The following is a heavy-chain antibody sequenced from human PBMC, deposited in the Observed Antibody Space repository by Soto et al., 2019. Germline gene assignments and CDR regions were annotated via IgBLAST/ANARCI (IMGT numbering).Heavy chain of an antibody. V-gene: IGHV1-8*01. Sequence: QVQLVQSGAEVKKPGASVKVSCKASGYTFTSYDINWVRQATGQGLEWMGWMNPNSGNTGYAQKFQGRVTMTRNISISTAYMELSSLRSEDTAVYYCARSKVVAAYYYYGMDVWGQGTTVTVSS. D-gene: IGHD2-15*01. CDR1: GYTFTSYD. CDR3: ARSKVVAAYYYYGMDV. CDR2: MNPNSGNT. J-gene: IGHJ6*02.